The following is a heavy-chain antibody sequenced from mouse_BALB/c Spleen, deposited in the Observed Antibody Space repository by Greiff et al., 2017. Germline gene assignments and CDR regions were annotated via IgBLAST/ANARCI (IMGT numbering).Heavy chain of an antibody. D-gene: IGHD1-1*01. CDR3: ARPSTTVVARYFDV. Sequence: EVKVVESGGGLVQPGGSLKLSCAASGFTFSSYTMSWVRQTPEKRLEWVAYISNGGGSTYYPDTVKGRFTISRDNAKNTLYLQMSSLKSEDTAMYYCARPSTTVVARYFDVWGAGTTVTVSS. CDR1: GFTFSSYT. CDR2: ISNGGGST. V-gene: IGHV5-12-2*01. J-gene: IGHJ1*01.